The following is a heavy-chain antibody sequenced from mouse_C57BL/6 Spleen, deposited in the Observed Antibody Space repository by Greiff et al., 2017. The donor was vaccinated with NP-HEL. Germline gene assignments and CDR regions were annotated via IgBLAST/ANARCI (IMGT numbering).Heavy chain of an antibody. CDR2: ISGGGGNT. V-gene: IGHV5-9*01. CDR3: ARRDSSGGAWFAY. CDR1: GFTFSSYT. J-gene: IGHJ3*01. D-gene: IGHD3-2*02. Sequence: EVQRVESGGGLVKPGGSLKLSCAASGFTFSSYTMSWVRQTPEKRLEWVATISGGGGNTYYPDSVKGRFTISRDTAKHPLYLQRSSLRSEDTALYYGARRDSSGGAWFAYGGQGTLVTVSA.